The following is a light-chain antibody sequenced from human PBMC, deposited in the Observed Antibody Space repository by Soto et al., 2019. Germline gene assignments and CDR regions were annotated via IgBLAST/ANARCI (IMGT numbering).Light chain of an antibody. Sequence: QSVLTQPPSVSAAPGQRVTISCSGSSANIWDNPVSWYHQLPRTAHKLLHHNDDQRHSGIPDRFDRSKSRTPATLGISGFPTGDDADYYSGSWDSSLSAYVFGTGTKVTLL. CDR1: SANIWDNP. J-gene: IGLJ1*01. CDR3: GSWDSSLSAYV. V-gene: IGLV1-51*01. CDR2: NDD.